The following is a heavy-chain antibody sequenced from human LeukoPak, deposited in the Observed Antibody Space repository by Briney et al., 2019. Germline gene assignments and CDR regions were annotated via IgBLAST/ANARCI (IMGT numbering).Heavy chain of an antibody. V-gene: IGHV1-18*01. J-gene: IGHJ3*02. Sequence: ASVKVSCKVSGYTLTELSIHWVRQAPGQGLEWMGWISGYNGNTNYAQKLQGRVTMTTDTSTSTAYMELRSLKSDDTAVYYCASLKNYYDSSGYLVTDAFDIWGQGTMVTVSS. CDR3: ASLKNYYDSSGYLVTDAFDI. CDR1: GYTLTELS. CDR2: ISGYNGNT. D-gene: IGHD3-22*01.